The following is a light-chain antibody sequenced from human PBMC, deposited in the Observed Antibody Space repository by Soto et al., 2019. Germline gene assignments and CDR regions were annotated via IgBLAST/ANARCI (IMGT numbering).Light chain of an antibody. J-gene: IGKJ1*01. CDR3: QQYGTSPRT. Sequence: EIVLTKSPGTLSLSPGERATLSWRASQIVPSNYLAWYQQNPGQAPRLLIYGASNRPTGIPDKFSGSGSGTDFTLTISRLEPEDFAVYYCQQYGTSPRTFGQGTKVDIK. CDR1: QIVPSNY. V-gene: IGKV3-20*01. CDR2: GAS.